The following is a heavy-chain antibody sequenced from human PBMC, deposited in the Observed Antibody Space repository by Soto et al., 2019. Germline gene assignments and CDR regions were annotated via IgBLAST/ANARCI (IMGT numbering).Heavy chain of an antibody. CDR3: ARESVVPGGMDV. D-gene: IGHD2-2*01. V-gene: IGHV4-31*03. CDR2: IYYSGST. J-gene: IGHJ6*02. CDR1: GGSISSGGYY. Sequence: QVKLQESGPGLVKPSQTLSLTCTVSGGSISSGGYYWSWISQHTGKGLEWIGYIYYSGSTDSTPSLKSRVTISVDTSKNQFSLKLSSVTAADTAVYYCARESVVPGGMDVWGQGTTVTVSS.